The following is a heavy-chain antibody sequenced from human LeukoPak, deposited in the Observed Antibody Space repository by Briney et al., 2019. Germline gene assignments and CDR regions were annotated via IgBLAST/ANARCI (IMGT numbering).Heavy chain of an antibody. CDR3: ARVYDCSSTSCYYYFDY. D-gene: IGHD2-2*01. CDR2: IYYSGST. CDR1: GGSISSSSYY. J-gene: IGHJ4*02. V-gene: IGHV4-39*01. Sequence: SETLSLTCTVSGGSISSSSYYWGWIRQPPGKGLEWIGSIYYSGSTYYNPSLKSRVTISVDTSKNQFSLKLSSVTAADTAVYYCARVYDCSSTSCYYYFDYWGQGTLVTVSS.